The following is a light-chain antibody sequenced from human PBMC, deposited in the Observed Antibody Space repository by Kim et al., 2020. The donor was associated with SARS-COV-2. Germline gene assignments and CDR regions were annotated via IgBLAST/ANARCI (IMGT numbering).Light chain of an antibody. CDR1: QSGSSS. J-gene: IGKJ4*01. V-gene: IGKV3-15*01. CDR3: QQYNNWPALT. Sequence: SPGERATQSCRASQSGSSSLAWYQQKPGQAPRLLIYGASTRATGIPARFSGSGSGTEFTLTISSLQSEDFAVYYCQQYNNWPALTFGGGTKVDIK. CDR2: GAS.